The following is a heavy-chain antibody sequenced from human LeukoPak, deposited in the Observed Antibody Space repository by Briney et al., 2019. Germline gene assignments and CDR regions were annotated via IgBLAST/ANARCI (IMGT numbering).Heavy chain of an antibody. J-gene: IGHJ5*02. CDR2: ISSSSSYI. CDR3: ASLVVVAATLGS. CDR1: GFTFSSYS. V-gene: IGHV3-21*01. D-gene: IGHD2-15*01. Sequence: PGGSPRLSCAASGFTFSSYSMNWVRQAPGKGLEWVSSISSSSSYIYYADSVKGRFTISRDNAKNSLYLQMNSLRAEDTAVYYCASLVVVAATLGSWGQGTLVTVSS.